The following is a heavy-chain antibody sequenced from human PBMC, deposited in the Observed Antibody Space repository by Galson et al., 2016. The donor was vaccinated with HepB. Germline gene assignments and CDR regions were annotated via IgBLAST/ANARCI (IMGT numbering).Heavy chain of an antibody. CDR2: SNPTGIST. CDR1: GYTFTSHY. D-gene: IGHD1/OR15-1a*01. Sequence: SVKVSCKASGYTFTSHYLHWVRQAPGQGFEWLGVSNPTGISTNYAHKFQGRVSMTRDLATSTAYMELHSLGSGDTAVYYCARERLGNILDSWGQGTPVIVSS. J-gene: IGHJ4*02. CDR3: ARERLGNILDS. V-gene: IGHV1-46*01.